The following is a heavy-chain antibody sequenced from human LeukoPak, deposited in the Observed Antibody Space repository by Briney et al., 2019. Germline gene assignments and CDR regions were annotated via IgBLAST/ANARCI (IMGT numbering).Heavy chain of an antibody. Sequence: GGSLRLSCAASGFTFSSYDMHWVRQATGKGLEWVSAIGTAGDTYYPGSVKGRFTISRENAKNSLYLQMNSLRAGDTAVYYCARGCPFYYYYGMDVWGQGTAVTVSS. CDR1: GFTFSSYD. V-gene: IGHV3-13*01. J-gene: IGHJ6*02. CDR2: IGTAGDT. CDR3: ARGCPFYYYYGMDV.